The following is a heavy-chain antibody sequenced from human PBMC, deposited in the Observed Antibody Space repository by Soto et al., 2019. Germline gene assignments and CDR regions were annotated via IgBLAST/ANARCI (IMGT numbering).Heavy chain of an antibody. CDR2: LDGRTGSI. CDR1: GFPFSGYS. CDR3: ARDKIYAFDN. D-gene: IGHD3-16*01. Sequence: GGSLRLSCAASGFPFSGYSMNWVRQAPGKGLEWLSYLDGRTGSISYADSVKGRFTISGDIAKNSLFLQLNGLRVEDTAVYYCARDKIYAFDNWGLGTLVTVSS. V-gene: IGHV3-48*01. J-gene: IGHJ4*02.